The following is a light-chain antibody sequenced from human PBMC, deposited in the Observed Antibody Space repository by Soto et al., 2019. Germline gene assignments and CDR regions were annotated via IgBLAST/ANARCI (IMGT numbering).Light chain of an antibody. CDR3: QQYHNWPPIT. CDR2: DIF. CDR1: QSVSSSY. J-gene: IGKJ5*01. Sequence: EIVLTQSPGTLSLSPWERATVSCRASQSVSSSYLAWYQQKPGQAPRLVIYDIFTRATGVPTRISGSGSGTEFTLTISSLQSEDFAVYYCQQYHNWPPITFGQGTRLEIK. V-gene: IGKV3D-15*01.